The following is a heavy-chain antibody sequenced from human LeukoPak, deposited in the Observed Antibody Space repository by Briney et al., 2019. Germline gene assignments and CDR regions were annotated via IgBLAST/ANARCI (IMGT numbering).Heavy chain of an antibody. CDR2: ISHDENNK. V-gene: IGHV3-30*14. Sequence: GGSLRLSCAASGFTFSSYAMHWVRQAPGKGLEWVAVISHDENNKYYADSVKGRFTISRDNSKNTLYLQMNSLRAEDTAVYYCARDVQDVAVAADFYYGMDVWGQGTTVTFSS. CDR1: GFTFSSYA. CDR3: ARDVQDVAVAADFYYGMDV. J-gene: IGHJ6*02. D-gene: IGHD6-13*01.